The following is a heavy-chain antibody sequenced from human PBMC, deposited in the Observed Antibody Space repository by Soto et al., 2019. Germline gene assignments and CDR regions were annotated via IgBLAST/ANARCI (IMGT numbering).Heavy chain of an antibody. D-gene: IGHD5-12*01. CDR1: GFTFSSYG. CDR2: ISYDGSNK. Sequence: GGSLRLSCAASGFTFSSYGMHWVRQAPGKGLEWVAVISYDGSNKYYADSVKGRFTISRDNSKNTLYLQMNSLRAEDTAVYYCAKERWLQSPYDYWGQGTLVTVSS. V-gene: IGHV3-30*18. CDR3: AKERWLQSPYDY. J-gene: IGHJ4*02.